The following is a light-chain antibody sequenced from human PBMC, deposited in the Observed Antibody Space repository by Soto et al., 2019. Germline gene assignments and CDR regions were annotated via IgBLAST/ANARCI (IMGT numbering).Light chain of an antibody. CDR1: HSVSSN. J-gene: IGKJ1*01. V-gene: IGKV3-15*01. Sequence: VLAQSPATMSFTEGESSTLSCRASHSVSSNFAWHQQTPGQAPSLLIYAASTRATVIPARFSGSGSGTEFTLTISLLPSEDFAFYYRQQDNDLPRTFGQGTKVDIK. CDR3: QQDNDLPRT. CDR2: AAS.